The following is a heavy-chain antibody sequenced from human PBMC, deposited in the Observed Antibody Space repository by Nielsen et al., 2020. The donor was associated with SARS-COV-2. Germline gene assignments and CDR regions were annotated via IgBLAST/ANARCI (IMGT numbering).Heavy chain of an antibody. CDR2: IYHSGST. J-gene: IGHJ5*02. CDR3: ARDKAVGWFDP. V-gene: IGHV4-39*07. Sequence: WIRQPPGKGLEWIGSIYHSGSTNYNPSLKSRVTISVDKSKNQFSLKLSSVTAADTAVYYCARDKAVGWFDPWGQGTLVTVSS. D-gene: IGHD6-19*01.